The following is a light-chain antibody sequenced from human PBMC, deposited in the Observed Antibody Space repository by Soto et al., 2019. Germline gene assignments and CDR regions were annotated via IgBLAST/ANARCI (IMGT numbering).Light chain of an antibody. CDR2: NYV. Sequence: QSVLTQPPSVSGAPGQRITISCAGTSSNIGAGYGVHWYQQLPGRAPKLLIHNYVNRPSGVPDRFSGSKSGTSASLAITGLQGEDEGDYYCQSYDSNLSGSLFGGGPQLTVL. V-gene: IGLV1-40*01. J-gene: IGLJ2*01. CDR1: SSNIGAGYG. CDR3: QSYDSNLSGSL.